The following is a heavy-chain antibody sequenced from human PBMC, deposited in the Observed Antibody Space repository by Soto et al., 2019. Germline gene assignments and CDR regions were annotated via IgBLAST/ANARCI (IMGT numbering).Heavy chain of an antibody. D-gene: IGHD2-15*01. J-gene: IGHJ4*02. CDR2: ISSTGSGT. V-gene: IGHV3-48*03. CDR3: VRDLHEPLATDALRVAN. Sequence: WGSLRLSCAASGFAFISYEIRCFRHSPLKGREWISYISSTGSGTHYADSVKGRFTMSRDNTKNSVSLQMSSLRAEDTAVYYCVRDLHEPLATDALRVANWGQGTQVTVSS. CDR1: GFAFISYE.